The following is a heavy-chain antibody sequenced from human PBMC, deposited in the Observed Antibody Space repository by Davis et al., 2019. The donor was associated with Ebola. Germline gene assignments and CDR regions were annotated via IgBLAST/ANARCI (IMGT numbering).Heavy chain of an antibody. CDR3: AREQWLVHYLDY. CDR1: GFTFSSYT. Sequence: GESLKISCAASGFTFSSYTLNWVRQAPGKGLEWVAIISDDGTSKYYADSVKGRFTVSRDNSRNTVSLLMSSLRPEDTAVYYCAREQWLVHYLDYWGQGTLVSVSS. J-gene: IGHJ4*02. CDR2: ISDDGTSK. V-gene: IGHV3-30-3*01. D-gene: IGHD6-19*01.